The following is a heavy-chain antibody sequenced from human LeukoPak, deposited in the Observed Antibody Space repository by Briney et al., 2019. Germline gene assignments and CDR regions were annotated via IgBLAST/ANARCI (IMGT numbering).Heavy chain of an antibody. D-gene: IGHD3-22*01. CDR2: MYYSGST. V-gene: IGHV4-30-4*01. Sequence: SETLSLTCTVSGGSISSGDYYWSWIRQPPGKGLEWIAYMYYSGSTYYNPSLKSRVTMSADTSKNQLSLKLSSATAADTAVYYCARPYYYDSRIDPWGQGILVTASS. J-gene: IGHJ5*02. CDR3: ARPYYYDSRIDP. CDR1: GGSISSGDYY.